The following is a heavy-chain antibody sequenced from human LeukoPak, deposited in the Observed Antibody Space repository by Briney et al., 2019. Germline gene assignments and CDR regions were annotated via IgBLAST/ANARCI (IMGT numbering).Heavy chain of an antibody. CDR2: INPSGGST. V-gene: IGHV1-46*01. CDR1: GYTFTSYY. J-gene: IGHJ5*02. D-gene: IGHD3-9*01. Sequence: AASVKVSCKASGYTFTSYYMHWVRQAPGQGLEWMGIINPSGGSTSYAQKFQGRVTMTRDTSTSTVYMELSSLRSEDTAMYYCARDFHDILTGYYNNWFDPWGQGTLVTVSS. CDR3: ARDFHDILTGYYNNWFDP.